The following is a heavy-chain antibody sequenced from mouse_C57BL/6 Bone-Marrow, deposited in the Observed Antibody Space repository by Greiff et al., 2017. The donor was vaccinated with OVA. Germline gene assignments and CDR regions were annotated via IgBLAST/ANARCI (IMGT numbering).Heavy chain of an antibody. CDR1: GFTFTDYY. J-gene: IGHJ4*01. CDR3: ARYEVATDYAMDY. D-gene: IGHD1-1*01. CDR2: IRNKANGYTT. V-gene: IGHV7-3*01. Sequence: EVMLVESGGGLVQPGGSLSLSCAASGFTFTDYYMSWVRQPPGKALEWLGFIRNKANGYTTEYSASVKGRFTISRDNSQSILYLQMNALRAEDSATYYCARYEVATDYAMDYWGQGTSVTVSS.